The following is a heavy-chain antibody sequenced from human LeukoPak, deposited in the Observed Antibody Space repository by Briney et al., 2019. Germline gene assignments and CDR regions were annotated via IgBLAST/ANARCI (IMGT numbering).Heavy chain of an antibody. CDR3: ARDETVTTLVSYYYYGMDV. D-gene: IGHD4-23*01. CDR1: GSTFNSYW. Sequence: GGSLRLSCEASGSTFNSYWMIWVRQAPGKGLEWVAYISSSSNTIYYADSVKGRFTVSRDNAKNSLYLQMNSLRAEDTAVYYCARDETVTTLVSYYYYGMDVWGQGTTVTVSS. V-gene: IGHV3-48*04. CDR2: ISSSSNTI. J-gene: IGHJ6*02.